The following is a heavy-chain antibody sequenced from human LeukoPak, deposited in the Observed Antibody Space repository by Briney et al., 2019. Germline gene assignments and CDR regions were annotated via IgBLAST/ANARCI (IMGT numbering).Heavy chain of an antibody. D-gene: IGHD4-23*01. J-gene: IGHJ6*03. V-gene: IGHV1-2*02. CDR3: ARAISGYGGDLLGYYMDV. CDR2: INPNSGGT. Sequence: ASVKVSCKASGYTFTGYYMHWVRQAPGQGLEWMGWINPNSGGTNYAQKFQGRVTMTRDTSISTAYMELSSLRSEDTAVYYCARAISGYGGDLLGYYMDVWGKGTTVTVSS. CDR1: GYTFTGYY.